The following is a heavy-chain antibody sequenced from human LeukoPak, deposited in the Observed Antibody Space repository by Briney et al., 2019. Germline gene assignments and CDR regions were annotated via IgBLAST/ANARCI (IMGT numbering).Heavy chain of an antibody. CDR2: ISSSSSYI. CDR1: GFTFNSYS. Sequence: PGGSLRLSCAASGFTFNSYSMNWVRQAPGKGLEWVSSISSSSSYIYYADSVKGRFTISRDNAKNSLYLQMNSLRAEDTAVYYCARDFHSAPGPFDYWGQGTLVTVSS. CDR3: ARDFHSAPGPFDY. D-gene: IGHD6-6*01. J-gene: IGHJ4*02. V-gene: IGHV3-21*01.